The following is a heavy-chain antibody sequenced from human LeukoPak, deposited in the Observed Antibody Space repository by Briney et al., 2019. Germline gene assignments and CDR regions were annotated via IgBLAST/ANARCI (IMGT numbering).Heavy chain of an antibody. V-gene: IGHV1-69*04. CDR1: GGTFSSYA. D-gene: IGHD5-18*01. CDR2: IIPILGIA. CDR3: ARSGGGYSYGDPPDY. Sequence: SVKVSCKASGGTFSSYAISWVRQAPGQGLEWMGRIIPILGIANYAQKFQGRVTITADKSTSTAYMELSSLRSEDRAVYYCARSGGGYSYGDPPDYWGQGTLVTVSS. J-gene: IGHJ4*02.